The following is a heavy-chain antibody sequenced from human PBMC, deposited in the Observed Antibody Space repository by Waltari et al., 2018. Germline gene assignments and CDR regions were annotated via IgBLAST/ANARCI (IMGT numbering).Heavy chain of an antibody. V-gene: IGHV1-69*12. Sequence: QVQLVQSGAEVKKPGSSVKVSCKASGGTFSSYAISWVRQAPGQGLEWMGGIIPIFGTANYAQKFQGRVTITADESTSTADMELSSLRSEDTAVYYCASPITMVRGSAFDIWGQGTMVTVSS. D-gene: IGHD3-10*01. CDR1: GGTFSSYA. J-gene: IGHJ3*02. CDR2: IIPIFGTA. CDR3: ASPITMVRGSAFDI.